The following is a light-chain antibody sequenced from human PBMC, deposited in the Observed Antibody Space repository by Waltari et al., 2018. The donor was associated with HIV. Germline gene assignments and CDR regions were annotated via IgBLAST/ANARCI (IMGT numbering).Light chain of an antibody. Sequence: QSALTQPPSASGSPGQSVTISCTGISSDVGGYKYVAWYQHHPGKAPRLRIYEDNRRPSGVPDRFSGSKSGNTASLTVSGLQADDEADYYCSSYAGTNRLFGGGTKLTVL. CDR1: SSDVGGYKY. V-gene: IGLV2-8*01. J-gene: IGLJ2*01. CDR2: EDN. CDR3: SSYAGTNRL.